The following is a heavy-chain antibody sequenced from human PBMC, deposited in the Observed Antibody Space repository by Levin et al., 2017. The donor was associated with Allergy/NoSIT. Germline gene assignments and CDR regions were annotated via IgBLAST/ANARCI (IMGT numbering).Heavy chain of an antibody. J-gene: IGHJ4*02. D-gene: IGHD3-10*01. CDR3: ARADSYYGSGSDYKFDY. Sequence: ASVKVSCKASGYTFTGYYMHWVRQAPGQGLEWMGRINPNSGGTNYAQKFQGRVTMTRDTSISTAYMELSRLRSDDTAVYYCARADSYYGSGSDYKFDYWGQGTLVTVSS. CDR2: INPNSGGT. CDR1: GYTFTGYY. V-gene: IGHV1-2*06.